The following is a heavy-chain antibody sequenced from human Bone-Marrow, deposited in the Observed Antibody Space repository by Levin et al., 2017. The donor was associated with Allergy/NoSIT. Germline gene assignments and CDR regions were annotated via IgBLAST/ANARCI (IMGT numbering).Heavy chain of an antibody. J-gene: IGHJ4*02. D-gene: IGHD3-16*01. CDR1: GYILTEFS. V-gene: IGHV1-24*01. Sequence: EASVKVSCKISGYILTEFSMHWVRQAPGKGLEWMGGFDPEDGETFYAQKFQGRVTMTEDTSTDTAYMELRSLTSEDTAVFYCASSPRGSYDRFDYWGQGTLVTVSS. CDR2: FDPEDGET. CDR3: ASSPRGSYDRFDY.